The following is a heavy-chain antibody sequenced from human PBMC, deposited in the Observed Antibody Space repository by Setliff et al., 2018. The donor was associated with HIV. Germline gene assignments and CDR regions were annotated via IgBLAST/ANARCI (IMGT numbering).Heavy chain of an antibody. CDR1: GFTFSGFW. V-gene: IGHV3-7*02. J-gene: IGHJ4*02. D-gene: IGHD3-22*01. CDR2: INQDGSDK. Sequence: GESLKISCAASGFTFSGFWMSWVRQAPGKGLEWVANINQDGSDKYYVDSVKGRFTISRDNAKSTLYLQMNSLRAEDTAVYYCARSQNYYDTSGSSYWGQGTLVTVSS. CDR3: ARSQNYYDTSGSSY.